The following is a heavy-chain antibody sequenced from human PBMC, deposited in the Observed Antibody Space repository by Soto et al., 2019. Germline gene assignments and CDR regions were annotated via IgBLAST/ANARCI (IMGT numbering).Heavy chain of an antibody. V-gene: IGHV1-69*10. Sequence: SVKVSCKASGGTFSSYAISWVRQAPGQGLEWMGGIIPILGIANYAQKFQGRVTIPADKSTSTAYMELSSLRSEDTAVYYCARTYYYDSSGYYYYYYGMDVWGQWTTVTVSS. J-gene: IGHJ6*02. CDR2: IIPILGIA. CDR1: GGTFSSYA. CDR3: ARTYYYDSSGYYYYYYGMDV. D-gene: IGHD3-22*01.